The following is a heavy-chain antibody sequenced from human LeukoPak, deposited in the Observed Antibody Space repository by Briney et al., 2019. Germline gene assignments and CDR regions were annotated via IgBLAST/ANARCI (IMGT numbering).Heavy chain of an antibody. J-gene: IGHJ4*02. Sequence: ASVKVSCKASGYTFTGYYIHWVRQAPGQGLEWMGWINPYSGDTAYAQKFQGRVTMTRDTSINTAYMELNRLKFDDTAVYYCARGTMNLDSWGQGTLVTVSS. V-gene: IGHV1-2*02. CDR3: ARGTMNLDS. D-gene: IGHD3-22*01. CDR1: GYTFTGYY. CDR2: INPYSGDT.